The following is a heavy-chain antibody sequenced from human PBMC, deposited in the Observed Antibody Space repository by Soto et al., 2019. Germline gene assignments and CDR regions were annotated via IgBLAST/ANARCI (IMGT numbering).Heavy chain of an antibody. V-gene: IGHV1-69*01. CDR2: IIPIFGTA. Sequence: QVQLVQSGAEVKKPGSSVNVSCKASGGTFSSYAISWVRQAPGQGLEWMGGIIPIFGTANYAQKFQGRVTITADESTSTAYMELSSLRSEDTAVYYCSRDVGIAAADVHKFDPWGQGTLVTVSS. D-gene: IGHD6-13*01. J-gene: IGHJ5*02. CDR3: SRDVGIAAADVHKFDP. CDR1: GGTFSSYA.